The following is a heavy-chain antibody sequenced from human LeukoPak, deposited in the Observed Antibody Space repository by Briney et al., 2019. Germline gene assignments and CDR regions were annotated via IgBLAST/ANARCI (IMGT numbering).Heavy chain of an antibody. CDR1: GGTFSSYA. D-gene: IGHD3-9*01. V-gene: IGHV1-69*05. CDR3: ARSDYDILTGLDP. CDR2: IIPIFGTA. J-gene: IGHJ5*02. Sequence: SVKVSCKASGGTFSSYAISLVRQAPGQGLEWMGRIIPIFGTANYAQKFQGRVTITTDESTSTAYMELSSLRSEDTAVYYCARSDYDILTGLDPWGQGTLVTVSS.